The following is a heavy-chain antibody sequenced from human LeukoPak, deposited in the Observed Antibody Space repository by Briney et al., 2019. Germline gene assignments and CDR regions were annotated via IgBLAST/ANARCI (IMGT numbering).Heavy chain of an antibody. J-gene: IGHJ4*02. Sequence: ASVKVSCKASGYTFTSYYMHWVRQAPGQGLEWMGIINPSGGSTSYAQKFQGRVTMTRDTSTSTVYMELSSLRSEDTAVYYCARDRMGYGDYGDFDYWGRGTLVTVSS. CDR2: INPSGGST. CDR1: GYTFTSYY. D-gene: IGHD4-17*01. CDR3: ARDRMGYGDYGDFDY. V-gene: IGHV1-46*01.